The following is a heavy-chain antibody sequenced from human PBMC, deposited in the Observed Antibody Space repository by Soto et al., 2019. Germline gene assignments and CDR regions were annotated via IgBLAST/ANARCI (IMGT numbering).Heavy chain of an antibody. Sequence: PSETLSLTCTVSGGSISSYYWSWIRQPPGKGLEWIGYIYYSGSTNYNPSLKSRVTISVDTSKNQFSLKLSSVTAADTAVYYCARDLYYYDSSGYEGAFDIWGQGTMVTVSS. J-gene: IGHJ3*02. V-gene: IGHV4-59*01. CDR3: ARDLYYYDSSGYEGAFDI. CDR1: GGSISSYY. D-gene: IGHD3-22*01. CDR2: IYYSGST.